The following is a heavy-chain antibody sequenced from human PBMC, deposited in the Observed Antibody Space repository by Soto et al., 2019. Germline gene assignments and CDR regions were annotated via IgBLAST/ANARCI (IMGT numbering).Heavy chain of an antibody. J-gene: IGHJ6*02. Sequence: GGSLRLSCTASGFTFGDYAMSWFRQAPGKGLEWVGFIRSKAYGGTTEYAASVKGRFTISRDDSKSIAYLQMNSLKTEDTAVYYCTIYYDILTGYRYYYYYGMDVWGQGTTVTVSS. D-gene: IGHD3-9*01. V-gene: IGHV3-49*03. CDR2: IRSKAYGGTT. CDR1: GFTFGDYA. CDR3: TIYYDILTGYRYYYYYGMDV.